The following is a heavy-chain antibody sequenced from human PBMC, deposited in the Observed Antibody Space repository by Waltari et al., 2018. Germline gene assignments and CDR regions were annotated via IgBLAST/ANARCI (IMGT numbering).Heavy chain of an antibody. Sequence: QVQLVQSGAEVTKPGASVQVSCKPSGYTFTDYHIHWVRQAPGQGLEWMRWMNSKRGGTYDARTVQGWVTMTRETSTSTVYMELSSLKSDDTAVYYCARRSCTGECYAPYVYWGQGSLVTVSS. CDR2: MNSKRGGT. V-gene: IGHV1-2*04. J-gene: IGHJ4*02. D-gene: IGHD2-8*02. CDR1: GYTFTDYH. CDR3: ARRSCTGECYAPYVY.